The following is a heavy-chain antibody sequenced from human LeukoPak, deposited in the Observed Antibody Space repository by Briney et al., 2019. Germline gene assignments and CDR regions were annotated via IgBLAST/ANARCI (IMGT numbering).Heavy chain of an antibody. CDR3: AREAYCGGDCYSN. J-gene: IGHJ4*02. CDR1: GFTFSSYW. V-gene: IGHV3-74*01. Sequence: GGSLRLSCAASGFTFSSYWMHWVRQAPGKGLVWVSRINSDGTSTSYADSVKGRFTISRDNAKNTLYLQMNSLRAEDTAVYYCAREAYCGGDCYSNWGQGTLVTVSS. CDR2: INSDGTST. D-gene: IGHD2-21*02.